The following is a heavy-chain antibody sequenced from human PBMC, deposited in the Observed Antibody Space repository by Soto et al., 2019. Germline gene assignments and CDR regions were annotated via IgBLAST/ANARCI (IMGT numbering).Heavy chain of an antibody. CDR3: ARTGGSTNDH. CDR1: GGSLSSYY. CDR2: IYYSGRN. J-gene: IGHJ4*02. V-gene: IGHV4-59*01. D-gene: IGHD7-27*01. Sequence: QVQLQESGPGLVKPSETLSLTCVVSGGSLSSYYWSWIRQPPGKGLGWIGYIYYSGRNNHTPSLKRRVPVAVGASKLLFSPKLSSGSAADPAVYYCARTGGSTNDHWGRGVLVNVSS.